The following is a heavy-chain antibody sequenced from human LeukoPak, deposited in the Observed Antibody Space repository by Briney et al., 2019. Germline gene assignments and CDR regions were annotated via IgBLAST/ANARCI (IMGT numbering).Heavy chain of an antibody. V-gene: IGHV3-9*01. CDR3: VGGAAAFDI. CDR1: GFTFDDYA. J-gene: IGHJ3*02. Sequence: GGSLRLSCAASGFTFDDYAMHWVRQAPGKGLEWVSGISWNSGSIGYADSVKGRFTISRDNAKNSLYLQMNSLRAEDTALYYCVGGAAAFDIWGQGTMVTVSS. CDR2: ISWNSGSI. D-gene: IGHD2-15*01.